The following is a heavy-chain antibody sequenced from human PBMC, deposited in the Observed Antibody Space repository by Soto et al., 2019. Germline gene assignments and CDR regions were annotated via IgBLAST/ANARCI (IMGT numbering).Heavy chain of an antibody. CDR3: ARLDRGSLDY. V-gene: IGHV3-21*01. D-gene: IGHD6-25*01. CDR1: GFTFSAYA. Sequence: GGSLRLSCAASGFTFSAYAMSWVRQAPGKGLEWVSSLCSSGSYIQYADSVKGRFTISRDNAKNLLYLQMNSLRAEDTAVYYCARLDRGSLDYWGRGTLVTVSS. J-gene: IGHJ4*02. CDR2: LCSSGSYI.